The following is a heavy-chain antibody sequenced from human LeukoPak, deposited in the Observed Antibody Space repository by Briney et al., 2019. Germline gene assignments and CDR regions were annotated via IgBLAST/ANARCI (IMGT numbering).Heavy chain of an antibody. CDR2: ISYDGSNK. Sequence: GGSLRLSCAASGFTFSSYAMSWVRQAPGKGLEWVAVISYDGSNKYYADSVKGRFTISRDNSKNTLYLQMNSLRAEDTAVYYCAKDRLRIAVARPDYWGQGTLVTVSS. CDR1: GFTFSSYA. D-gene: IGHD6-19*01. V-gene: IGHV3-30*18. CDR3: AKDRLRIAVARPDY. J-gene: IGHJ4*02.